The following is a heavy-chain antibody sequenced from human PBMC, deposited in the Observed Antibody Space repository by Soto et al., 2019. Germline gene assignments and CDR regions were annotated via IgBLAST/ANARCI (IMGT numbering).Heavy chain of an antibody. D-gene: IGHD3-10*01. CDR1: GFTFSSYS. CDR2: ISSSSSYI. V-gene: IGHV3-21*01. CDR3: AIAWGSGSYFGYYYYGMDV. J-gene: IGHJ6*02. Sequence: EVQLVESGGGLVKPGGSLRLSCAASGFTFSSYSMNWVRQAPGKGLEWVSSISSSSSYIYYADSVKGRFTISRDNAKNSLYLQMNSLRAEDTAVYYCAIAWGSGSYFGYYYYGMDVWGQGTTVTVSS.